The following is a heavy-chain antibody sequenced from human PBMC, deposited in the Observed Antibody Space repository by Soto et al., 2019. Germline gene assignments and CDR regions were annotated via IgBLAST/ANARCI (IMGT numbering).Heavy chain of an antibody. CDR2: ISYDGSNK. Sequence: QVQLVESGGGVVQPGRSLRLSCAASGFTFSSYAMHWVRQAPGKGLEWVAVISYDGSNKYYADSVKGRFTISRDNSKHTLYLQMNSLRAEDTAVYYCAREAGGYRPFDTWGQGTLVTVSS. D-gene: IGHD5-12*01. CDR3: AREAGGYRPFDT. J-gene: IGHJ5*02. V-gene: IGHV3-30-3*01. CDR1: GFTFSSYA.